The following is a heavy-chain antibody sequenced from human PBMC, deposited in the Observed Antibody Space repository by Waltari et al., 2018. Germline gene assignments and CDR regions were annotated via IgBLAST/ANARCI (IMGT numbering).Heavy chain of an antibody. V-gene: IGHV4-39*07. CDR1: GDSVSSGPYF. D-gene: IGHD1-26*01. Sequence: QLQLQESGPRLVKPAETLSLTCTVSGDSVSSGPYFWAWIRQPPGKGLEWLGSMFYSGTTYHNSSLKSRVTISVDTSKNQVSLQLKSVTAADTAVYFCARDRSGTINSFDPWGWGTLVTVSS. CDR3: ARDRSGTINSFDP. CDR2: MFYSGTT. J-gene: IGHJ5*02.